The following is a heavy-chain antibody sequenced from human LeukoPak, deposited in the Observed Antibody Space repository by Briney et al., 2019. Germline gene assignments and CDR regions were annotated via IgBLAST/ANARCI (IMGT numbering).Heavy chain of an antibody. D-gene: IGHD3-3*01. CDR2: IDPNSGGT. Sequence: ASVKVSCKASGYTFTGYYINWVRQAPGQGLEWMGWIDPNSGGTKYAQKVQGRVTMTRDTSISTAYMDLSRLTSDDTAVYYCASGGYYDPNYFDYWGQGTLVTVSS. V-gene: IGHV1-2*02. CDR3: ASGGYYDPNYFDY. J-gene: IGHJ4*02. CDR1: GYTFTGYY.